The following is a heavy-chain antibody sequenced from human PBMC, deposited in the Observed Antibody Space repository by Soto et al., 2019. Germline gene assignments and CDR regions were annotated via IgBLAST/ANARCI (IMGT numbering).Heavy chain of an antibody. CDR2: IYPGDSDT. D-gene: IGHD3-22*01. J-gene: IGHJ3*02. CDR3: ARHHDSSVALDAFDI. CDR1: GYSFTSYW. Sequence: PGESLKISCKGSGYSFTSYWIGWVRQMPGKGLEWMGIIYPGDSDTRYSPSFQGQVTISADKSISTAYLQWSSLKASDTAMYYCARHHDSSVALDAFDIWGQGTMVTVS. V-gene: IGHV5-51*01.